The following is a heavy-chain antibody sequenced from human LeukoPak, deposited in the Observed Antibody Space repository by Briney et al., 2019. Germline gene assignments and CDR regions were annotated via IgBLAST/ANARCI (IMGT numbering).Heavy chain of an antibody. D-gene: IGHD2-2*01. J-gene: IGHJ6*03. CDR1: GGTFSSYA. CDR2: IIPIFGTA. Sequence: SVKVSCKASGGTFSSYAISWVRQAPGQGLEWMGGIIPIFGTANYAQKFQGRVTITTDESTSTAYMELSSLRSEDTAVYYCARGVVPAAIRYGAVPYYYYYMDVWGKGTTVTVSS. CDR3: ARGVVPAAIRYGAVPYYYYYMDV. V-gene: IGHV1-69*05.